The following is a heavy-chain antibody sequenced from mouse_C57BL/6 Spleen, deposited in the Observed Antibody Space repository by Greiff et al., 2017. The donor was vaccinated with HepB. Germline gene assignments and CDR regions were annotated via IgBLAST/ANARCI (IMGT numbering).Heavy chain of an antibody. CDR3: ANYWDIDV. CDR2: IYPGDGDT. CDR1: GYAFSSSW. J-gene: IGHJ1*03. V-gene: IGHV1-82*01. Sequence: VQVVESGPELVKPGASVKISCKASGYAFSSSWMNWVKQRPGKGLEWIGRIYPGDGDTNYNGKFKGKATLTADKSSSTAYMQLSSLTSEDSAVYFCANYWDIDVWGTGTTVTVSS.